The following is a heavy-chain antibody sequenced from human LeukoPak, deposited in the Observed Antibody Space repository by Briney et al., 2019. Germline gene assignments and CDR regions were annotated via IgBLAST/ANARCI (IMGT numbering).Heavy chain of an antibody. CDR3: ARVRGSYLDAFDI. J-gene: IGHJ3*02. Sequence: SETLSLTCTVSGGSISNYYWSWIRQPPGKGLEWIGYIYYSGSTNYNPSLKSRVTISVDTSKNQFSLKLSSVTAADTAVYYCARVRGSYLDAFDIWGQGTMVTVSS. D-gene: IGHD1-26*01. CDR1: GGSISNYY. V-gene: IGHV4-59*01. CDR2: IYYSGST.